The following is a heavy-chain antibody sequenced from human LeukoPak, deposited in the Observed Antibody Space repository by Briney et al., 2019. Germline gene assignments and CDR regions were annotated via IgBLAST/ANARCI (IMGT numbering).Heavy chain of an antibody. CDR3: AKDQGAVGSYDA. CDR2: IQYDESLK. CDR1: GLTFSRFG. D-gene: IGHD3-10*01. J-gene: IGHJ5*02. Sequence: PGGSLRLSCEASGLTFSRFGMNWVRQAPGKGLEWVAFIQYDESLKCYLGSVKGRFATSRDNSKNTVYLQMNSLRVEDTAVYYCAKDQGAVGSYDAWGQGTLVTVSS. V-gene: IGHV3-30*02.